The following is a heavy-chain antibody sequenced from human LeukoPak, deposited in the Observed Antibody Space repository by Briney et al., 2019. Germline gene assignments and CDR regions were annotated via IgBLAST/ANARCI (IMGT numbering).Heavy chain of an antibody. CDR3: ASSNYYDSSGYYSGPYDAFDI. V-gene: IGHV3-30*04. CDR1: GFTFSSYA. Sequence: GGSLRLSCAASGFTFSSYAMHWVRQAPGKGLEGVAVISYDGSNKYYADSVKGRFTISRDNSKNTLYLQMNSLRAEDTAVYYCASSNYYDSSGYYSGPYDAFDIWGQGTMVTVSS. D-gene: IGHD3-22*01. CDR2: ISYDGSNK. J-gene: IGHJ3*02.